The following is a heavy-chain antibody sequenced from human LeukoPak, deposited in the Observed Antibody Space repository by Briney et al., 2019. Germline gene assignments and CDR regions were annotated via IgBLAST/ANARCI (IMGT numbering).Heavy chain of an antibody. V-gene: IGHV3-23*01. CDR3: AKDRDIVVVPVAYAYFDY. CDR2: ISGSGGST. Sequence: PGGSLRLSCAASGFTFSSYAMSWVRQAPGKGLEWVSAISGSGGSTYYADSVKGRFTISRDNSKNTLYLQMNSLRAEDTAVYYCAKDRDIVVVPVAYAYFDYWGQGTLVTVSS. D-gene: IGHD2-2*01. J-gene: IGHJ4*02. CDR1: GFTFSSYA.